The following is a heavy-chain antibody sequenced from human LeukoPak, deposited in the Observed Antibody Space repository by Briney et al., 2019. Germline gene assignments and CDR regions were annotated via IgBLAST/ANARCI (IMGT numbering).Heavy chain of an antibody. CDR1: GGSISSYY. Sequence: SETLSLTCTVSGGSISSYYWSWIRQPPGKGLEWIGYIYYSGSTNYNPSLKSRVTISVDTSKNQFSLKLSSVTAADTAVYYCAREHDSGRGDAFDIWGQGTMVTVSS. D-gene: IGHD3-22*01. CDR3: AREHDSGRGDAFDI. CDR2: IYYSGST. V-gene: IGHV4-59*01. J-gene: IGHJ3*02.